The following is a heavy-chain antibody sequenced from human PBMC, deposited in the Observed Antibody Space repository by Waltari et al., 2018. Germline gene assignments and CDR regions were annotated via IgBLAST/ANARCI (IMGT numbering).Heavy chain of an antibody. V-gene: IGHV4-34*01. Sequence: QVQLQESGPGLLKPSETLSLTCAVYGGSFSGYYWSWIRQPPGKGLEWIGEINHSGSTNYNPSLKSRVTISVDTSKNQFSLKLSSVTAADTAVYYCARAQSSGPNDYWGQGTLVTVSS. CDR3: ARAQSSGPNDY. D-gene: IGHD3-22*01. J-gene: IGHJ4*02. CDR2: INHSGST. CDR1: GGSFSGYY.